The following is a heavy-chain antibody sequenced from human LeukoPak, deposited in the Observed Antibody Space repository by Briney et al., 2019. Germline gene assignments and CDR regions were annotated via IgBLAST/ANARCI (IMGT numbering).Heavy chain of an antibody. CDR2: ISTIGIT. CDR3: ARDGCGGSCFHYYYYYMDV. V-gene: IGHV4-61*02. CDR1: SGSISSSNYY. Sequence: SETLSLTCTVSSGSISSSNYYWSWIRQPAGGGLEWIGRISTIGITNYHPSLISRVTISIDTSKNQFSLKLSSVTAADTAVYYCARDGCGGSCFHYYYYYMDVWGKGTTVTISS. D-gene: IGHD2-15*01. J-gene: IGHJ6*03.